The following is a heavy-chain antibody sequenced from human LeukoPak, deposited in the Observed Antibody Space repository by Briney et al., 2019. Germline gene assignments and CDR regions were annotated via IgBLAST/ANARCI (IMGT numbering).Heavy chain of an antibody. V-gene: IGHV4-4*02. D-gene: IGHD2-15*01. CDR2: IYHSGST. CDR1: GGSISSSNW. Sequence: PSGTLSLTCAVSGGSISSSNWWSWVRQPPGKGLEWIGEIYHSGSTYYNPSLKSRVTISVDTSKNQFSLKLSSVTAADTAVYYCARGDFVVVVAELSFDYWGQGTLVTVSS. J-gene: IGHJ4*02. CDR3: ARGDFVVVVAELSFDY.